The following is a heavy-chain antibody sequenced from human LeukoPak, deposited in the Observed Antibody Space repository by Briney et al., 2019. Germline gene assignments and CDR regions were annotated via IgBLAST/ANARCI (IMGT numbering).Heavy chain of an antibody. J-gene: IGHJ6*03. Sequence: PSETLSLTCAVYGGSFSGYYWSWIRQPPGKGLEWIGEINHSGSTNYNPSLESRVSISVDTSRNQFSLKLSSVTAADTAVYYCTRAASSGPLFTYHMDVWGKGTTVTVSS. CDR3: TRAASSGPLFTYHMDV. CDR1: GGSFSGYY. CDR2: INHSGST. V-gene: IGHV4-34*01. D-gene: IGHD3-22*01.